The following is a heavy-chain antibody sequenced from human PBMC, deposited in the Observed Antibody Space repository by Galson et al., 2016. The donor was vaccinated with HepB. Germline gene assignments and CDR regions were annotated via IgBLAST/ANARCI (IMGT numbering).Heavy chain of an antibody. CDR3: AREGNYYGSGGYRDGLEF. CDR1: GFIVSSNY. J-gene: IGHJ3*01. D-gene: IGHD3-10*01. CDR2: VSGNGGSS. V-gene: IGHV3-23*01. Sequence: SLRLSCAASGFIVSSNYMSWVRQAPGKGLEWVSAVSGNGGSSNYAESVKGRFTVSRDNSKNTVYLQMNTVRAEDTAVYFCAREGNYYGSGGYRDGLEFWGQGTMVTVSS.